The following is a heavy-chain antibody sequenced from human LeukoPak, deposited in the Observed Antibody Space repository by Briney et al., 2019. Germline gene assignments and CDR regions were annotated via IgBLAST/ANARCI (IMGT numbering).Heavy chain of an antibody. Sequence: SETLSRTCAVYGGSFSGYYWNWIRQSPGKGLEWIGGINHSGSTNYNPSLKSRVTISVDTSKNQFSLKLSSVTAADTAVYYCAKTPNAFVRGGYYFDSWGQGTLVTVSS. V-gene: IGHV4-34*01. D-gene: IGHD6-6*01. CDR2: INHSGST. CDR3: AKTPNAFVRGGYYFDS. CDR1: GGSFSGYY. J-gene: IGHJ4*02.